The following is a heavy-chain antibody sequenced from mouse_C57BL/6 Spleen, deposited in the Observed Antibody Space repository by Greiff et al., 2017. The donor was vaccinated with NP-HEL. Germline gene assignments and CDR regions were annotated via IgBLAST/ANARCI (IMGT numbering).Heavy chain of an antibody. CDR2: IHPNSGST. D-gene: IGHD1-1*01. V-gene: IGHV1-64*01. CDR1: GYTFTSYW. CDR3: ASITTVVAPNY. Sequence: QVQLQQPGAELVKPGASVKLSCKASGYTFTSYWMHWVKQRPGQGLEWIGMIHPNSGSTNYNEKFKSKATLTVDKSSSTAYKQLSSLTSEDSAVYYWASITTVVAPNYWGQGTTLTVSS. J-gene: IGHJ2*01.